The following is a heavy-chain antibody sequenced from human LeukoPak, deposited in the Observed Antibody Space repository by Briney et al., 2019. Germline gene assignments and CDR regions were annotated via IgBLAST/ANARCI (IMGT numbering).Heavy chain of an antibody. CDR2: ISSSGSTI. J-gene: IGHJ4*02. D-gene: IGHD2-21*02. V-gene: IGHV3-48*03. Sequence: GGSLRLSCAASGFTFSSYEMNWVRQAPGKGLEWVSYISSSGSTIYYADSVKGRFTISRDNAKNSLYLQMNSLKTEDTAVYYCTTDLEVSGDYVYDYWGQGTLVTVSS. CDR3: TTDLEVSGDYVYDY. CDR1: GFTFSSYE.